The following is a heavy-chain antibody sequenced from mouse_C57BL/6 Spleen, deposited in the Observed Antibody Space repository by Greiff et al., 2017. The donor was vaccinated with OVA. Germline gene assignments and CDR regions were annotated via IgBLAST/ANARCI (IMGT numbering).Heavy chain of an antibody. CDR2: INPNNGGT. J-gene: IGHJ2*01. Sequence: VQLQQSGPELVKPGASVKIPCKASGYTFTDYNMDWVKQSHGKSLEWIGDINPNNGGTIYNQKFKGKATLTVDKSSSTAYMELRSLTSEDTAVYYCARNDSGSSYFDYWGQGTTLTVSS. CDR1: GYTFTDYN. D-gene: IGHD1-1*01. CDR3: ARNDSGSSYFDY. V-gene: IGHV1-18*01.